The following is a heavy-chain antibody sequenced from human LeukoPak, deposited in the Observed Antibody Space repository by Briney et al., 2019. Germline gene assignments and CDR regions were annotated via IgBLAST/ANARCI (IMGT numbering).Heavy chain of an antibody. V-gene: IGHV1-2*02. Sequence: GAPVRVSCTASVYTVTPSYMHGVRQAPGHGLECRGWINPNSGGTKYAQKFQGRVTMTRDTSTSTATMELSRLRADDPPAYYRVIVSYYYYYFRDVWGKGTTVTVSS. J-gene: IGHJ6*03. CDR1: VYTVTPSY. CDR3: VIVSYYYYYFRDV. D-gene: IGHD1-26*01. CDR2: INPNSGGT.